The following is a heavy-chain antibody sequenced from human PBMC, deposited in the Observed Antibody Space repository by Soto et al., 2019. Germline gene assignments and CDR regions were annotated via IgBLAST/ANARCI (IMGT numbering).Heavy chain of an antibody. V-gene: IGHV3-23*01. CDR1: GFTFSRLG. CDR2: ISGGGNPT. D-gene: IGHD3-22*01. CDR3: AKDITYDSSAYDS. Sequence: ELQLLESGGGLVQPGGSLRLSCAASGFTFSRLGMSWVRQAPGKGLEWVSGISGGGNPTYYSDSVKGRFTISRDSAKTTLYLQMNSLRTEDTAVYYCAKDITYDSSAYDSWGQGTLVTVSS. J-gene: IGHJ4*02.